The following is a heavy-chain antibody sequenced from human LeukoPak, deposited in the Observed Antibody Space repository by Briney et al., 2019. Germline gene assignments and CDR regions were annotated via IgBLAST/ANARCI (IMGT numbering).Heavy chain of an antibody. J-gene: IGHJ4*02. CDR2: LYSGGDT. CDR1: GFTVSSKY. Sequence: TGGSLRLSCAAFGFTVSSKYMSWVRQAPGKGLEWVSVLYSGGDTYYADSVKGRFTISRDNSKNTLYLQMNNLRPEDTAVYYCARGDTGFSSAWGRDFDYWGQGTLVTVSS. CDR3: ARGDTGFSSAWGRDFDY. V-gene: IGHV3-66*01. D-gene: IGHD6-19*01.